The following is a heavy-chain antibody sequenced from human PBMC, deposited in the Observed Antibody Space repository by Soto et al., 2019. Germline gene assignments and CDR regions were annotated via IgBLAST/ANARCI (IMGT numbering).Heavy chain of an antibody. V-gene: IGHV3-23*01. J-gene: IGHJ6*03. D-gene: IGHD3-3*01. CDR2: ISGSGGST. Sequence: GGSLRLSCAASGFTFSSYAMSWVRQAPGKGLEWVSAISGSGGSTYYADSVKGRFTISRDNSKNTLYLQMNSLRAEDTAVYYCAKWPERFLEWLGAPLLSHNYYYYMDVWGKGTTVTVSS. CDR3: AKWPERFLEWLGAPLLSHNYYYYMDV. CDR1: GFTFSSYA.